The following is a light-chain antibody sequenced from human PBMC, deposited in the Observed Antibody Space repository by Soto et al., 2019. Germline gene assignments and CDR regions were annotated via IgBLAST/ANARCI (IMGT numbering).Light chain of an antibody. V-gene: IGLV6-57*03. Sequence: NFMLTQPHSVSESPGKTVTISCTRSSGSIASNYVPWYQQRPGSAPTTVIYEDNQSPSGVPDRFSGSIDSSSNSASLTISGLKTEDEADYYCQSYDSSNWVFGGGTKLTVL. CDR2: EDN. CDR3: QSYDSSNWV. J-gene: IGLJ3*02. CDR1: SGSIASNY.